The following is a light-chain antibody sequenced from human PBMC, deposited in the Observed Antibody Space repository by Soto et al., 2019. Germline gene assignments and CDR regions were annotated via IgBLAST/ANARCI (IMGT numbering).Light chain of an antibody. CDR1: QSFSTY. CDR3: QHRANWPWT. CDR2: DIS. Sequence: EIVLTQSPATLSLSPGERATLSCRASQSFSTYLAWYQLKSGQPPRLLIYDISHRANGIPARFSGSGSGTDFTLTISSLEPEDFARYFCQHRANWPWTFGQGTKVEIK. J-gene: IGKJ1*01. V-gene: IGKV3-11*01.